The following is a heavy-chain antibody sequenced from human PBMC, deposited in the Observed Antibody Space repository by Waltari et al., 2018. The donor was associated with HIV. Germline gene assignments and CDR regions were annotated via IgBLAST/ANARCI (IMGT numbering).Heavy chain of an antibody. CDR2: ILDTGTT. CDR3: LRHTPPPHNDILTVRGT. V-gene: IGHV4-39*01. J-gene: IGHJ5*02. D-gene: IGHD3-9*01. Sequence: QLQLQESGPGLVKPSETLSLTCTVSGRSISGSRYLWGWLRQPPGKGLEWIGSILDTGTTFNNPSLKSRVAMSVDTSENHFSLHLTSVTAADTAMYYCLRHTPPPHNDILTVRGTWGQGALVTVSS. CDR1: GRSISGSRYL.